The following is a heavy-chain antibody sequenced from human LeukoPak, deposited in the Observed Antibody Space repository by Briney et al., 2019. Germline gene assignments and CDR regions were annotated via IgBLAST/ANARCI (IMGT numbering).Heavy chain of an antibody. D-gene: IGHD6-13*01. CDR3: ASARTSSRSWFTFDY. CDR2: IYYSGST. J-gene: IGHJ4*02. CDR1: GGSISSSSYY. Sequence: SETLSPTCTVSGGSISSSSYYLGWIRQPPGKGLEWIGSIYYSGSTYYNPSLKSRVTISVDTSKNQLSLQLISVTAADTAVYYCASARTSSRSWFTFDYWGQGILVTVSS. V-gene: IGHV4-39*01.